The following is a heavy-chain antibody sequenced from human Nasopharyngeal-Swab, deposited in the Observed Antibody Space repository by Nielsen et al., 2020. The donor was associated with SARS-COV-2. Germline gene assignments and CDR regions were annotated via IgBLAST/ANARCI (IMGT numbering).Heavy chain of an antibody. D-gene: IGHD1-26*01. CDR1: GGSISSGNW. CDR2: IFHSGST. Sequence: GSLRLSCAVSGGSISSGNWWSWVRQPPGMGLEWIGEIFHSGSTTYNPSLKSRVTISVDTSKNQFSLKLSSVTAADTAVYYCARVGLGGSYYDYYYYGMDVWGQGTTVTVSS. CDR3: ARVGLGGSYYDYYYYGMDV. J-gene: IGHJ6*02. V-gene: IGHV4-4*02.